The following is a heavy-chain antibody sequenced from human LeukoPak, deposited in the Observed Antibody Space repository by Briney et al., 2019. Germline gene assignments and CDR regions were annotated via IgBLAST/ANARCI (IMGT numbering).Heavy chain of an antibody. J-gene: IGHJ4*02. D-gene: IGHD1-14*01. CDR1: GFTFSTYA. Sequence: GGSLRLSCAASGFTFSTYAMGWVRQAPGKGLECVSSIKGDGGDPFYADFVKGRFTISRDNSKNTLFLQLHSLRAEDSAVYYCARGGHDFNPFYRWGQGTLVTVSA. V-gene: IGHV3-23*01. CDR2: IKGDGGDP. CDR3: ARGGHDFNPFYR.